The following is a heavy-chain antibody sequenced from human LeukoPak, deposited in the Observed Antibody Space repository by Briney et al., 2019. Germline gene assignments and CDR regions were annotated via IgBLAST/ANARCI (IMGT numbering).Heavy chain of an antibody. CDR3: AKDRVGGYFHYYYYGMDV. V-gene: IGHV3-30*18. J-gene: IGHJ6*02. Sequence: GGSLRLSCAASGFTFSSYGMHWVRQAPGKGLEWVAVISYDGSNKYYADSVKGRFTISRDNSKNTLYLQMNSLRAEDTAVYYCAKDRVGGYFHYYYYGMDVWGQGTTVTVSS. D-gene: IGHD3-22*01. CDR2: ISYDGSNK. CDR1: GFTFSSYG.